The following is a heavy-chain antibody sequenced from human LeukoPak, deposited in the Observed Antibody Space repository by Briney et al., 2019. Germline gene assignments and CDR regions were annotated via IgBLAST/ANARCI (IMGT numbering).Heavy chain of an antibody. CDR2: ISYDGSNK. Sequence: GGSLRLSCAASGFTFSSYAMHWVRQAPGKGLEWVAVISYDGSNKYYADSVKGRFTMSRDNSKNMLYLQMNSLRAEDTAVYYCAKGLKQPDFDYRGQGTLVTVSS. J-gene: IGHJ4*02. V-gene: IGHV3-30*04. CDR1: GFTFSSYA. CDR3: AKGLKQPDFDY. D-gene: IGHD3-22*01.